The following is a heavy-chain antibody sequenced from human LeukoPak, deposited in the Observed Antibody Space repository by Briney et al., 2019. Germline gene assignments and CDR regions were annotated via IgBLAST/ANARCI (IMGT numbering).Heavy chain of an antibody. CDR1: GFTFSNYG. D-gene: IGHD3-10*01. CDR2: IWYDGSNK. J-gene: IGHJ4*02. CDR3: AGNYGPYYFDY. V-gene: IGHV3-33*01. Sequence: PGRSLRLSCAASGFTFSNYGMHWVRQAPGKGLEWVAVIWYDGSNKYYADSVKGRVTISRDNSKNTLYLQMNSLRAEDTAVYYCAGNYGPYYFDYWGQGTLVTVSS.